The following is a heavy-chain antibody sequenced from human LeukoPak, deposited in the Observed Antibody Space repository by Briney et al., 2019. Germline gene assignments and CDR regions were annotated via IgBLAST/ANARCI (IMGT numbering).Heavy chain of an antibody. D-gene: IGHD6-13*01. CDR3: ARRLIAAAGRTFDY. Sequence: PSETLSLTCAVSGGSFSGYYWSWIRQPPGKGLEWIGEINHSGSTNYNPSLKSRVTISVDTSKNQFSLKLSSVTAADTAVYYCARRLIAAAGRTFDYWGQGTLVTVSS. V-gene: IGHV4-34*01. CDR1: GGSFSGYY. J-gene: IGHJ4*02. CDR2: INHSGST.